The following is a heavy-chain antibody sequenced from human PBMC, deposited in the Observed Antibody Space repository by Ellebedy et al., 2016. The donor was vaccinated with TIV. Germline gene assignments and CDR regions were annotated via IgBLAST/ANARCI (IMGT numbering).Heavy chain of an antibody. V-gene: IGHV3-30*10. CDR2: ISFDGSSQ. J-gene: IGHJ4*02. Sequence: PSETLSLTCAASGFTFGNYAMHWLRQAPGKGPEWVTLISFDGSSQYYTDSVKGRFTVSRDNSKTTLYLQMHSLRPEDTAVYYCARDEVAGTHFFDYWGQGALVSVSS. CDR1: GFTFGNYA. CDR3: ARDEVAGTHFFDY. D-gene: IGHD6-19*01.